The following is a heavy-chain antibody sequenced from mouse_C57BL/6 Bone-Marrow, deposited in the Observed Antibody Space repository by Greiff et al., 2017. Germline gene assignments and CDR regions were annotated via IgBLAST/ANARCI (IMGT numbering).Heavy chain of an antibody. J-gene: IGHJ4*01. V-gene: IGHV3-6*01. CDR3: ARETNDYDAMDY. CDR1: GYSITSGYY. Sequence: DVKLVESGPGLVKPSQSLSLTCSVTGYSITSGYYWNWIRQFPGNKLEWMGYISYDGSNNYNPSLKNRISFTRDTSKNQFFRKLNSGIAEDTATYYCARETNDYDAMDYWGQGTSVTVSS. CDR2: ISYDGSN.